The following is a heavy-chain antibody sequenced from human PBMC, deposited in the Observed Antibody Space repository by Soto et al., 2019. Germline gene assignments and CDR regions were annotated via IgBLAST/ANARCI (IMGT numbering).Heavy chain of an antibody. CDR1: GFTFSSYA. V-gene: IGHV3-30-3*01. J-gene: IGHJ6*02. CDR3: ARVRSTVTVIWSGYGMDV. D-gene: IGHD4-4*01. Sequence: GGSLRLSCAASGFTFSSYAMHWVRQAPGKGLEWVAVISYDGSNKYYADSVKGRFTISRDNSKNTLYLQMNSLRAEDTAVYYCARVRSTVTVIWSGYGMDVWGQGTTVTVSS. CDR2: ISYDGSNK.